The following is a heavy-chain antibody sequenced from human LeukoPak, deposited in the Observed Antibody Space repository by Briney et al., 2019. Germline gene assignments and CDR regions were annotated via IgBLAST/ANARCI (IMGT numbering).Heavy chain of an antibody. Sequence: GGSLRLSCAVSGFTVTNNYMSWVRRAPGKGLEYVSVIYSDGGTFYSESVKGRFTISRDYSKNTLYLQMNSLRADDTAVYYCARDSNGPAFWGQGTLVTVSS. J-gene: IGHJ4*02. V-gene: IGHV3-53*01. CDR2: IYSDGGT. CDR3: ARDSNGPAF. D-gene: IGHD3-22*01. CDR1: GFTVTNNY.